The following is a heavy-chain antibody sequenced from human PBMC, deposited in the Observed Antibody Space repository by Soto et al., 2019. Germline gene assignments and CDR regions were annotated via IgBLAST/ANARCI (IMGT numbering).Heavy chain of an antibody. Sequence: GESLKISCKGSGYSFTSYWIGWVRQMPGKGLEWMGIIYPGDSDTRYSPSFQGQVTISADKSISTAYLQWSSLKASDTAMYYCAREKVVPAARVSGFDYWGQGTLVTVSS. D-gene: IGHD2-2*01. V-gene: IGHV5-51*01. J-gene: IGHJ4*02. CDR1: GYSFTSYW. CDR3: AREKVVPAARVSGFDY. CDR2: IYPGDSDT.